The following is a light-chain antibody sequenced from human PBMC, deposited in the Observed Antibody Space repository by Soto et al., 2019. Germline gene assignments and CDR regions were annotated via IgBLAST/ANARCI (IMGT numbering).Light chain of an antibody. V-gene: IGKV3-11*01. Sequence: EIGVTQSPATLSLSPGERATLSCKTSQGVGNYLAWYQHKPGQAPKLLIYDASNRATGIPARFSGSGSGTDFTLTISSLEPEDFAVYYCQHRSDWPQLSFGGGTKVEIK. CDR1: QGVGNY. J-gene: IGKJ4*01. CDR3: QHRSDWPQLS. CDR2: DAS.